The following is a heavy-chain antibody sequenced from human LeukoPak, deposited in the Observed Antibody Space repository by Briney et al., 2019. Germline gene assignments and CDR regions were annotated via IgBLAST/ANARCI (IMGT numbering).Heavy chain of an antibody. CDR3: ARAPIVVVPGAGNWFDP. V-gene: IGHV1-18*03. CDR2: ISAYNGNT. J-gene: IGHJ5*02. D-gene: IGHD2-2*01. CDR1: GYTFTSYG. Sequence: ASVKVSCKASGYTFTSYGITWVRQAPGQGLEWMGWISAYNGNTNYAQKFQGRVTMTTDTSTSTGYMELRSLRSDDMAVYYCARAPIVVVPGAGNWFDPWGQGTLVTVSS.